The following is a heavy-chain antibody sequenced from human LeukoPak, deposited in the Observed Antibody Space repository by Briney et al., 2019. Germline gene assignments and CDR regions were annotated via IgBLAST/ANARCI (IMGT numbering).Heavy chain of an antibody. CDR2: ISSRSSYI. CDR1: GFTFSSYT. D-gene: IGHD6-19*01. Sequence: GGSLRLSCAASGFTFSSYTMSWVRQAPGKGLEWVSSISSRSSYIYSADSVKGRFTISRDNSKNTLYLQMNSLRAEDTAVYYCARRSGIAVAGAFDYWGQGTLVTVSS. CDR3: ARRSGIAVAGAFDY. V-gene: IGHV3-21*04. J-gene: IGHJ4*02.